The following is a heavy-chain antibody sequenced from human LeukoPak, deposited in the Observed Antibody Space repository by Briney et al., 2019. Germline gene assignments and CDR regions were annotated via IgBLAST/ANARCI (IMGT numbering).Heavy chain of an antibody. CDR2: TRNKANSYTT. J-gene: IGHJ4*02. V-gene: IGHV3-72*01. CDR3: ARRSGEGYFDC. CDR1: GFTLSDYY. Sequence: PGGSLRLSCAASGFTLSDYYMDWVRQAPGKGLEWLGRTRNKANSYTTEYAASVKGRVTISRDASKSSLYLQVNSLRAEDTAVYYCARRSGEGYFDCWGQGTLVTVSS. D-gene: IGHD1-26*01.